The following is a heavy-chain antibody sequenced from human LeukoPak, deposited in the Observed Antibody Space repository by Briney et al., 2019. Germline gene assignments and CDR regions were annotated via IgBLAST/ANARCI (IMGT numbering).Heavy chain of an antibody. Sequence: GASVKVSCKASGGTFSSYAISWVRQAPGQGLEWMGGIIPIFGTANYAQKFQGRVTITADKSTSTAYMELSSLRSEDTAVYYCARDHTFIRYFDWVPGRGAFDIWGQGTMVTVSS. CDR2: IIPIFGTA. J-gene: IGHJ3*02. V-gene: IGHV1-69*06. CDR3: ARDHTFIRYFDWVPGRGAFDI. D-gene: IGHD3-9*01. CDR1: GGTFSSYA.